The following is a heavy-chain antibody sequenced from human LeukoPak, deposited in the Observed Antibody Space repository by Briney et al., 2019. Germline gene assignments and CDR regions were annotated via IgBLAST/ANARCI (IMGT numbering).Heavy chain of an antibody. Sequence: GSSVKVSYKASGGTFSSYAISWVRQAPGQGLEWMGRIIPIFGTANYAQKFQGRVTITTDESTSTAYMELSSLRSEDTAVYYCARGGYSYGACYFDYWGQGTLVTVSS. V-gene: IGHV1-69*05. CDR1: GGTFSSYA. CDR2: IIPIFGTA. D-gene: IGHD5-18*01. CDR3: ARGGYSYGACYFDY. J-gene: IGHJ4*02.